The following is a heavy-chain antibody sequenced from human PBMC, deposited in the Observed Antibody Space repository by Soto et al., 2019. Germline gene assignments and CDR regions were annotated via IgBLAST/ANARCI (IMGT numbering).Heavy chain of an antibody. CDR2: SSYDGRET. CDR3: ARDSGWPILNFDN. Sequence: GGSLRLSCAASDFDFSSYGIHWVRQAPGKGLEWVAASSYDGRETFYADSAKGRFTVSKEMSKNTAFLQMNALRHEDTAVYFCARDSGWPILNFDNWGQGTPVTVS. CDR1: DFDFSSYG. D-gene: IGHD3-10*01. J-gene: IGHJ4*02. V-gene: IGHV3-30*03.